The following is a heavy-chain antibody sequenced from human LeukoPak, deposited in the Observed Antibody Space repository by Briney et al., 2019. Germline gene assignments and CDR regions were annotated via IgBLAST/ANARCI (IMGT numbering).Heavy chain of an antibody. V-gene: IGHV3-20*02. D-gene: IGHD3-16*01. CDR2: INRNGGST. J-gene: IGHJ3*01. CDR1: GFPFDDYC. CDR3: ARSDTLV. Sequence: GGSLRLSFAGSGFPFDDYCMRLGRPAPGKWLEWVSVINRNGGSTGYADSVKGRFTISSDNAKNSLYLQMNSLRAEDTALYHCARSDTLVWGQGTMVTVSS.